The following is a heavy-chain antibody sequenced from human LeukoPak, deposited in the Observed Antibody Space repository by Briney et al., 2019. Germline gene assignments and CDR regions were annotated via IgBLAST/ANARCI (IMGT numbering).Heavy chain of an antibody. CDR2: INHSGST. Sequence: PSETLSLTCAVYGGSFSGYYWSWIRQPPGKGLEWIGEINHSGSTNYNPSLKSRVTISVDTSKNQFSLKLSSVTAADTAVYYCARGTSIVVVPAAITWDYWGQGTLVTVSS. CDR1: GGSFSGYY. J-gene: IGHJ4*02. CDR3: ARGTSIVVVPAAITWDY. V-gene: IGHV4-34*01. D-gene: IGHD2-2*01.